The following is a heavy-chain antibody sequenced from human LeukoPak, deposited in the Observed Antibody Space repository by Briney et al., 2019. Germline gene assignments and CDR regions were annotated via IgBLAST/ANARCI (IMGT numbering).Heavy chain of an antibody. Sequence: GSLRLSCAASGFTVSSNHMNWVRQAPGKGLEWVSVIYSGGSTYYADSGKGRFTISRHNSKNTLYLQMNSLRPEDTAVYYCARDQSSGGVDYWGQGTLVTVSS. CDR3: ARDQSSGGVDY. CDR1: GFTVSSNH. V-gene: IGHV3-53*04. J-gene: IGHJ4*02. D-gene: IGHD3-10*01. CDR2: IYSGGST.